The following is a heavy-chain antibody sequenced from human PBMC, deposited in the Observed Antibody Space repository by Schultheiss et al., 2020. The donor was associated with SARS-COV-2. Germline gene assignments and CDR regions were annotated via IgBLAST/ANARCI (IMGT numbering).Heavy chain of an antibody. D-gene: IGHD6-13*01. Sequence: SQTLSLTCAVSGGSISSGDSSWSWIRQPPGKGLEWIGYIFHSGSTYSNPSVKSRVTISVDRTKNQFSLKLSSVTAADTAVYYCAREAAAAAWGWFDPWGQGTLVTVSS. CDR3: AREAAAAAWGWFDP. J-gene: IGHJ5*02. V-gene: IGHV4-30-2*01. CDR1: GGSISSGDSS. CDR2: IFHSGST.